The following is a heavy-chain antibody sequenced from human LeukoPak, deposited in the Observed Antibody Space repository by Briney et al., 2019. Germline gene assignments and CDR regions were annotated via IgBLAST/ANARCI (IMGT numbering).Heavy chain of an antibody. J-gene: IGHJ6*02. V-gene: IGHV1-8*01. CDR1: GYTFTSYD. CDR3: ARVRTTGSYYGMDV. Sequence: ASVKVSCKASGYTFTSYDINWVRQATGQGLEWMGWMNPNSGNTGYAQKFQGRVTMTRNTSISTAYMELSSLRPEDTAMYYCARVRTTGSYYGMDVWGQGTTVTVSS. D-gene: IGHD3-10*01. CDR2: MNPNSGNT.